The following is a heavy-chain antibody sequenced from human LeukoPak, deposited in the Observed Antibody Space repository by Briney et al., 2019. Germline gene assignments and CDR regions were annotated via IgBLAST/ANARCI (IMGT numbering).Heavy chain of an antibody. CDR3: ARELPREVTLDY. CDR1: EFTFFSYV. V-gene: IGHV3-74*01. Sequence: GGSLRLSCVASEFTFFSYVMQWVRQAPGKGLVWVSRIFTDGSTTSYADSVKGRFTISRDNAKNTLYLQMNSLRAEDTAVYYCARELPREVTLDYWGQGTLVTVSP. D-gene: IGHD2-21*02. J-gene: IGHJ4*01. CDR2: IFTDGSTT.